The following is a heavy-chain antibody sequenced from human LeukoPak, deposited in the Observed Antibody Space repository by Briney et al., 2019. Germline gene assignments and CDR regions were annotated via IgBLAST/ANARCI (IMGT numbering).Heavy chain of an antibody. J-gene: IGHJ6*02. D-gene: IGHD5-24*01. CDR1: GGSFSGYY. CDR2: INHSGST. CDR3: ARGRGRDGYNEYYYYYYDMDV. V-gene: IGHV4-34*01. Sequence: SETLSLTCAVYGGSFSGYYWSWIRQPPGKGLEWIGEINHSGSTNYNPSLKSRVTISVDTSKNQFSLKLSSVTAADTAVYYCARGRGRDGYNEYYYYYYDMDVWGQGTTVTVSS.